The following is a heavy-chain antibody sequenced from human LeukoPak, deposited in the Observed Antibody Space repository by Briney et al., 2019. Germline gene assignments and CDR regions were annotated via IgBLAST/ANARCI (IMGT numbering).Heavy chain of an antibody. CDR3: ARGLPYLLEWLLNY. D-gene: IGHD3-3*01. Sequence: ASVKVSCKASGGTFSSYAISWVRQAPGQGLEWMGGIIPIFGTTNYAQKFQGRVTITADESTSTAYMELSSLRSEDTAVYYCARGLPYLLEWLLNYWGQGTLVTVSS. J-gene: IGHJ4*02. CDR2: IIPIFGTT. CDR1: GGTFSSYA. V-gene: IGHV1-69*13.